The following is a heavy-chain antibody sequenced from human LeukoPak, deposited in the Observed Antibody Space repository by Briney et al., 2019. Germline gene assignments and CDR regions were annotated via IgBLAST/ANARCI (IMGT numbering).Heavy chain of an antibody. CDR2: ISSSSSYI. J-gene: IGHJ4*02. D-gene: IGHD5-18*01. CDR3: ARDRGYSYGPFDY. V-gene: IGHV3-21*01. Sequence: GGSLRLSCAASGFTFSTYSMNWVRQAPGKGLEWVSSISSSSSYIYYADSVKGRFTISRDNARNSLYPQMNGLRAEDTAVYYCARDRGYSYGPFDYWGQGTLVTDSS. CDR1: GFTFSTYS.